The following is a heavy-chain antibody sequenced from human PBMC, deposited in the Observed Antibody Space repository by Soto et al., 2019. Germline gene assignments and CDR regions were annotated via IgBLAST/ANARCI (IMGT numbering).Heavy chain of an antibody. Sequence: PGGSLRLSCGVSGFTLSRYTMHWVRQAPGKGLEWVALILSDGSAKYYADSVKGRFTISGDDSLYLEVTSLRGEDTAVYYCARGGYCSGGSCLDGMDVWGQGTTVTVSS. CDR3: ARGGYCSGGSCLDGMDV. J-gene: IGHJ6*02. CDR2: ILSDGSAK. CDR1: GFTLSRYT. D-gene: IGHD2-15*01. V-gene: IGHV3-30-3*01.